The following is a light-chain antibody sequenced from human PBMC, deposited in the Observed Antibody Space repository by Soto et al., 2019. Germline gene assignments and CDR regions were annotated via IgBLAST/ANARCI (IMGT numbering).Light chain of an antibody. CDR2: DVN. CDR3: SSYTSSSTRVV. CDR1: SSDVGRYNY. V-gene: IGLV2-14*01. J-gene: IGLJ2*01. Sequence: QSALTQPASVSGSPGQSITISCTGTSSDVGRYNYVSWYQQHPGKAPKLMIYDVNNRPSGVSNRFSGSKSGNTASLTISGLQAEDEADYYCSSYTSSSTRVVFGRGAKVTVL.